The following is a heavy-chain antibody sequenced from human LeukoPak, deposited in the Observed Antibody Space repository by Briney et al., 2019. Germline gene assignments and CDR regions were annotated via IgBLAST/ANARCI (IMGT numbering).Heavy chain of an antibody. V-gene: IGHV5-51*01. CDR1: GYSFTTHW. D-gene: IGHD1/OR15-1a*01. CDR2: IFPGDSET. CDR3: ATSESQTKFDY. Sequence: GESLKISCKSSGYSFTTHWIGWVRQMPGKGLEWMGIIFPGDSETLYSASLQGQVTISADKSINTAYLQWSSLKASDTAMYYCATSESQTKFDYWGQGTLVTVSS. J-gene: IGHJ4*02.